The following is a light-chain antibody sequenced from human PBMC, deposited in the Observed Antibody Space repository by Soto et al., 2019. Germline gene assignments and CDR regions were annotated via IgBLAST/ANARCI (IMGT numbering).Light chain of an antibody. Sequence: QSVLTQPASVSGSPGQSITISCTGTSSDIGDYNYVSWYQHHPGKAPRLMIYEVSHRPSGVSDRFSGSKSGNTASLTISGLQAADEAGYYCSSFTRSSTLLYVFGTGTKVTVL. CDR2: EVS. CDR1: SSDIGDYNY. J-gene: IGLJ1*01. V-gene: IGLV2-14*01. CDR3: SSFTRSSTLLYV.